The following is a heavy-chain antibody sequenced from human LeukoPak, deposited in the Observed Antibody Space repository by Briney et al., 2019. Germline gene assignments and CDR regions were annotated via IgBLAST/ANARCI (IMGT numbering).Heavy chain of an antibody. V-gene: IGHV3-21*01. CDR1: GFTFSSYS. CDR2: ISSSSSYI. J-gene: IGHJ4*02. D-gene: IGHD3-16*01. Sequence: PGGSLRHSCAASGFTFSSYSMNWVRQAPGKGLEWVSSISSSSSYIYYADSVKGRFTISRDNAKNSLYLQMNSLRAEDTAVYYCARDGGGEVDYWGQGTLVTVSS. CDR3: ARDGGGEVDY.